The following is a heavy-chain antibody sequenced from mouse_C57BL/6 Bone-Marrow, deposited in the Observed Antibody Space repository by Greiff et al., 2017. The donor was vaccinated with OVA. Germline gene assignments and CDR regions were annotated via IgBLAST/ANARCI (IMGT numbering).Heavy chain of an antibody. J-gene: IGHJ2*01. CDR3: ALHDYARGY. V-gene: IGHV1-81*01. D-gene: IGHD2-4*01. Sequence: QVQLKESGAELVRPGASVKLSCTASGYTFTSYGMRWVKQRPEQGLEWIGEIYPRDGDTYYDPKFKGKATLTADTSSSTAYLQLRSLTSEDAAVYYCALHDYARGYWGQGTTLTVSS. CDR2: IYPRDGDT. CDR1: GYTFTSYG.